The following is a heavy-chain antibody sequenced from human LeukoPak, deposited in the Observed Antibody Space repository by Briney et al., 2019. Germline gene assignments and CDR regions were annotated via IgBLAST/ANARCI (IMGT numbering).Heavy chain of an antibody. Sequence: LRLPRAAYRYTLTSYDMHWAPLARGKGLEWISYISRTCNSIYYAESVKGRFTVSRDSAKNSLYLQMNSLRAEDTAVYYCARGPYSSNWYVDYWGQGTLVTVAS. CDR2: ISRTCNSI. CDR3: ARGPYSSNWYVDY. V-gene: IGHV3-48*03. CDR1: RYTLTSYD. J-gene: IGHJ4*02. D-gene: IGHD6-13*01.